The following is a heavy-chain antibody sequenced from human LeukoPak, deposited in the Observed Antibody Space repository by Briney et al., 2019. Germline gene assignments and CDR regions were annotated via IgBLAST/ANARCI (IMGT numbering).Heavy chain of an antibody. D-gene: IGHD3-10*01. CDR2: IIPIFGTA. Sequence: GASVKVSCKASGGTFSSYAISWVRQAPGQGLEWMGGIIPIFGTANYAQKFQGRVTITADESTSTAYMELSSLRSEDTAVYYCATGCRGCAALTDAFDIWGQGTMVTVSS. V-gene: IGHV1-69*13. J-gene: IGHJ3*02. CDR3: ATGCRGCAALTDAFDI. CDR1: GGTFSSYA.